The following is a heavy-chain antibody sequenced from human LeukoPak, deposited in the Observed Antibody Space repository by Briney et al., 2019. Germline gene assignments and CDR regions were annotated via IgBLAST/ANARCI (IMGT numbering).Heavy chain of an antibody. CDR3: ARSSLNYYDSSGYSEYFQH. CDR1: GYTFTGYY. V-gene: IGHV1-2*02. Sequence: GASVKVSCKASGYTFTGYYTHWVRQAPGQGLEWMGWINPNSGGTNYAQKFQGRVTMTRDTSISTAYMELSRLRSDDTAVYYCARSSLNYYDSSGYSEYFQHWGQGTLVTVSS. D-gene: IGHD3-22*01. CDR2: INPNSGGT. J-gene: IGHJ1*01.